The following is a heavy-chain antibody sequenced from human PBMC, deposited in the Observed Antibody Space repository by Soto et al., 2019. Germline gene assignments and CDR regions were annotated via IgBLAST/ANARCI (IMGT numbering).Heavy chain of an antibody. D-gene: IGHD3-22*01. J-gene: IGHJ4*02. CDR1: GFTFSSYW. CDR2: IKQDESEK. Sequence: PGGALRLSCVTSGFTFSSYWMSWVRQPPGKGLEWVATIKQDESEKYYMDSVKGRFTVSRDNAKNSLYLQMNTLRAEDTAVYYCARGDYFDRRFDYWGQGALVTVSS. V-gene: IGHV3-7*03. CDR3: ARGDYFDRRFDY.